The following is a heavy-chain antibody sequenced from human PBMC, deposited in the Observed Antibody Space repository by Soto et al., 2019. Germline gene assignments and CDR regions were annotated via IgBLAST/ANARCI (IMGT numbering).Heavy chain of an antibody. Sequence: SETLSLTCTVSGGSISSSSYYWGWIRQPPGKGLEWIGSIYYSGSTYYNPSLKSRVAIYVDTSKNQFSLKLSSVTAADTAVYYCARSSSRYDFWSGYPAYDYWGQGTLVTVSS. D-gene: IGHD3-3*01. V-gene: IGHV4-39*01. CDR3: ARSSSRYDFWSGYPAYDY. CDR2: IYYSGST. CDR1: GGSISSSSYY. J-gene: IGHJ4*02.